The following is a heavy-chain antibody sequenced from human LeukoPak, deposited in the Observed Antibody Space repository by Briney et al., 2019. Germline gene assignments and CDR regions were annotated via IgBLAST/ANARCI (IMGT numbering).Heavy chain of an antibody. CDR1: GFTFSSYA. CDR3: AKVRRELPFADGSDY. D-gene: IGHD1-26*01. J-gene: IGHJ4*02. Sequence: PGGSLRLSCAASGFTFSSYAMSWVRQAVGKGLEWVSGISGSGGSTYYADSVKGRFTISRDNSKNTLYLQMNSLRAEDTAVYYCAKVRRELPFADGSDYWSQGTLVTVSS. CDR2: ISGSGGST. V-gene: IGHV3-23*01.